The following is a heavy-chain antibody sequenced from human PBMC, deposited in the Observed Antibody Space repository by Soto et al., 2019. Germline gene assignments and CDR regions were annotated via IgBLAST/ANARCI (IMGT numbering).Heavy chain of an antibody. CDR1: GFSFSDYA. J-gene: IGHJ4*02. CDR3: ARDYADYGDYVYDC. D-gene: IGHD4-17*01. Sequence: GGSLRLSCAASGFSFSDYAMTWVRQPPGKGLEWISYISRRSITIYYADSVKGRFTISGDNAKNSLYLQMNSLRAEDTAVYFCARDYADYGDYVYDCWGQGTLVTVAS. V-gene: IGHV3-48*01. CDR2: ISRRSITI.